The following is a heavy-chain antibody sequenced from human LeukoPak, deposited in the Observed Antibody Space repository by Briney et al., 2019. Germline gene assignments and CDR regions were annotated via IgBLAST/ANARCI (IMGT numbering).Heavy chain of an antibody. CDR3: ARLAVAGDYDHFYFYMDV. J-gene: IGHJ6*03. CDR1: GGSISSHY. CDR2: ISYSGIT. D-gene: IGHD6-19*01. V-gene: IGHV4-59*11. Sequence: SETLSLTCSVSGGSISSHYWTWMRQPPGKGLEWIGYISYSGITNYNPSLKSRVSISVDTSMNQLSLKVNSVTTADTAVYYCARLAVAGDYDHFYFYMDVWGKGTTVTASS.